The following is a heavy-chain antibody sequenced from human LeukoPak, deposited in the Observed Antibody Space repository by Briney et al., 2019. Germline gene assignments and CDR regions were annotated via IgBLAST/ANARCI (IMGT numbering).Heavy chain of an antibody. CDR2: VYHTGGT. Sequence: SETLSLTCTVSGFSISSGYYWAWIRQPPGKGLEWIGSVYHTGGTYYNPSLKSRVTISVDTSRNQFSLRLSSVTAADTAVYYCAREGSSSGWRPFDIWGQGTVVTVSS. D-gene: IGHD6-19*01. J-gene: IGHJ3*02. V-gene: IGHV4-38-2*02. CDR3: AREGSSSGWRPFDI. CDR1: GFSISSGYY.